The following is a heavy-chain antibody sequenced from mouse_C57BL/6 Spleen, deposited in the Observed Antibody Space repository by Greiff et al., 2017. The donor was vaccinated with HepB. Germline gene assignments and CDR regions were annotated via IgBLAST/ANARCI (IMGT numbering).Heavy chain of an antibody. CDR2: INPNNGGT. Sequence: EVQLQQSGPELVKPGASVKMSCKASGYTFTDYNMHWVKQSHGKSLEWIGYINPNNGGTSYNQKFKGKATLTVNKSSSTAYMELRSLTSEYSAVYYCARFVFLFFDYWGQGTTLTVSS. CDR1: GYTFTDYN. V-gene: IGHV1-22*01. J-gene: IGHJ2*01. CDR3: ARFVFLFFDY.